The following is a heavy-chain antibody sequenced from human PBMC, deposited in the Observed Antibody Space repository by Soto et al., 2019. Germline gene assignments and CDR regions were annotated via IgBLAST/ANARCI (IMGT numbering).Heavy chain of an antibody. CDR1: GYTFTSYD. D-gene: IGHD3-3*01. Sequence: QVQLVQSGAEVKKPGASVKVSCKASGYTFTSYDINWVRQATGQGLEWKGWMNPNSGNTGYAQKFQGRDTKTRNTSISTAYMELSSLSSEESAVYYCSSETSGYSDSWGQGTLVTVSS. V-gene: IGHV1-8*01. J-gene: IGHJ4*02. CDR2: MNPNSGNT. CDR3: SSETSGYSDS.